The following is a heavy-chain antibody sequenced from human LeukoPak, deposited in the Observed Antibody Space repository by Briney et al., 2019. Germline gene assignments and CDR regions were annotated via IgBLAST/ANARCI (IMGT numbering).Heavy chain of an antibody. V-gene: IGHV3-7*04. CDR1: GFTFSSYS. J-gene: IGHJ4*02. CDR2: IKFDESEE. D-gene: IGHD1-1*01. Sequence: GGSLRLSCAASGFTFSSYSMNWVRQAPGKGLEWVASIKFDESEEHYMDSVKGRFTISRDSAKSSLYLQMNSLRAEDTAVYFCARVTTNGYFEYWGQGSLVTVSP. CDR3: ARVTTNGYFEY.